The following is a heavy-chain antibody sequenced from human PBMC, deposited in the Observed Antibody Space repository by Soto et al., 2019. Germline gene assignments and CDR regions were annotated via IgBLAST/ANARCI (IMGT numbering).Heavy chain of an antibody. J-gene: IGHJ4*02. Sequence: SETLSLTCNVSGGSISRYYWSWIRQPPGKGLEWIGEINHSGSTNYNPSLKSRVTISVDTSKNQFSLKLSSVTAADTAVYYCARGQGDYWGQGTLVTAPQ. CDR3: ARGQGDY. CDR2: INHSGST. CDR1: GGSISRYY. V-gene: IGHV4-34*01.